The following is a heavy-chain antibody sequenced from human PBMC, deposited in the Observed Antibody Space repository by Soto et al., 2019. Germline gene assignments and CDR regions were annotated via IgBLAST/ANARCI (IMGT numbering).Heavy chain of an antibody. V-gene: IGHV1-69*01. CDR1: GGTFSSYA. D-gene: IGHD5-18*01. J-gene: IGHJ4*02. Sequence: QVKLVQSGAEVKKPGSSVKVSCKASGGTFSSYAISWVRQAPGQGLEWMGGIIPIFGTANYAQKFQGRVTINADECMSTPYMELSSLRSEDTAVYYCASPPGRDRYGQFDYWGQGTLVTVSS. CDR3: ASPPGRDRYGQFDY. CDR2: IIPIFGTA.